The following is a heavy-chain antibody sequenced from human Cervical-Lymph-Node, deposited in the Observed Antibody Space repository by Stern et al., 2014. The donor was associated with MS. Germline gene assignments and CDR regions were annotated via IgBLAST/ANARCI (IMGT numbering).Heavy chain of an antibody. CDR2: MYYSGFT. CDR3: ARQRSSSRVTGFDY. D-gene: IGHD1-26*01. CDR1: GDSISSYY. Sequence: QLVQSGPGLVKPSETLSLTCSVSGDSISSYYWSWIRQPPGKGLEWIGYMYYSGFTKYNPSLKSRVTMSIDTSMSHFSLKLTSVIAADTAVYYCARQRSSSRVTGFDYWGQGSHVTVSS. V-gene: IGHV4-59*08. J-gene: IGHJ4*02.